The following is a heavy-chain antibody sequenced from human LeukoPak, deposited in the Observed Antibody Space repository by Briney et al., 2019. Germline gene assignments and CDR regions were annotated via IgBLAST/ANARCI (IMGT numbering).Heavy chain of an antibody. J-gene: IGHJ4*02. CDR3: AKGLDGSGSYSPLDY. Sequence: GGSLRLSCAASGFSFTSYGMHWVRQAPGKGLEWVALITYDGYYKYYSDSVKGRFTISSDTSKNTLYLQMNSLRAEDTAVYYCAKGLDGSGSYSPLDYWGQGTLVTVSS. V-gene: IGHV3-30*18. D-gene: IGHD3-10*01. CDR2: ITYDGYYK. CDR1: GFSFTSYG.